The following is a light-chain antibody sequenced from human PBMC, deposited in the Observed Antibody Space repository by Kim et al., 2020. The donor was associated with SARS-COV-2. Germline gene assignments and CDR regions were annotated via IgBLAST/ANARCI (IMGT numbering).Light chain of an antibody. CDR3: QQYDRPPWT. CDR1: QSVTSSY. V-gene: IGKV3-20*01. Sequence: SPGERANLSCRASQSVTSSYLAWDQQKPGQAPRLLIFGATSRATGIPDRFRGSGSGTDFTLTISRLEPEDFATYYCQQYDRPPWTFGQGTKVDIK. CDR2: GAT. J-gene: IGKJ1*01.